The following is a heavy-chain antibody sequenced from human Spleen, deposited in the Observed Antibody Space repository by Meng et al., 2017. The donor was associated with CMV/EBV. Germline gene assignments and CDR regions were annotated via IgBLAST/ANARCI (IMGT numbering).Heavy chain of an antibody. CDR3: AREVAIFGVPLGGMDV. CDR2: IKQDGSEK. CDR1: GFTFSSYW. Sequence: GESLKISCAASGFTFSSYWMDWVRQAPGKGLEWVANIKQDGSEKYYVDSVKGRFTISRDNAKNSLYLQMNSLRAEDTAVYYCAREVAIFGVPLGGMDVWGQGTTVTVSS. J-gene: IGHJ6*02. V-gene: IGHV3-7*01. D-gene: IGHD3-3*01.